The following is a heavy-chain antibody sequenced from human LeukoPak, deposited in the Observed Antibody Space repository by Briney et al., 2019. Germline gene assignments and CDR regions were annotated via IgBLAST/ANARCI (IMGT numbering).Heavy chain of an antibody. CDR1: GFTFSSYW. CDR3: ARPTYTSGCDY. J-gene: IGHJ4*02. V-gene: IGHV3-7*01. D-gene: IGHD6-19*01. Sequence: GGSLRLSCAASGFTFSSYWMNWVRQAPGKGLEWVANIKQDGSQKYYLDSVKGRFTISRDNAKNSLCLEMTSLRAEDTAVYYCARPTYTSGCDYWGQGTLVTVSS. CDR2: IKQDGSQK.